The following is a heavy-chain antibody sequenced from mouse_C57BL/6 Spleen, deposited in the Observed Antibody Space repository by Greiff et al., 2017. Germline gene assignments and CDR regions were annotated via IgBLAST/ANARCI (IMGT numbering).Heavy chain of an antibody. CDR1: GYSFTGYY. V-gene: IGHV1-42*01. CDR2: INPSTGGT. J-gene: IGHJ2*01. D-gene: IGHD2-4*01. Sequence: EVQLQESGPELVKPGASVKISCKASGYSFTGYYMNWVKQSPEKSLEWIGEINPSTGGTTYNQKFKAKATLTVDKSSSTAYMQLKSLTSEDSAVYYCARGDYDSFFDYWGQGTTLTVSS. CDR3: ARGDYDSFFDY.